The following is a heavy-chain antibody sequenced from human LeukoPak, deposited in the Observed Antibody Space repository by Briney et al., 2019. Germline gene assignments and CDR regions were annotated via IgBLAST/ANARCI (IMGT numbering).Heavy chain of an antibody. V-gene: IGHV3-30*02. Sequence: PGGSLRLSCAASGFSFSGYGMHWVRQAPGKGLEWVAFIRYDGSNEYYADSVKGRFTISRDKSKNTLSLQMNGLRVEDTAVYYCAKDRLIVGATYFQHWGQGTLVTVSS. D-gene: IGHD1-26*01. CDR3: AKDRLIVGATYFQH. CDR1: GFSFSGYG. CDR2: IRYDGSNE. J-gene: IGHJ1*01.